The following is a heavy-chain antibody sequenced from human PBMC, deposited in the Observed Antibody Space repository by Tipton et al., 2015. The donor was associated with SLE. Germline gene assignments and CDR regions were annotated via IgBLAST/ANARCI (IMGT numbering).Heavy chain of an antibody. CDR1: GGSISSYY. CDR3: ARDEYRYDTTGYHLLGHFDF. V-gene: IGHV4-59*12. Sequence: TLSLTCTVSGGSISSYYWSWIRQPPGKGLEWIGYIYYTGRTYYNPSLKSRLTISVDTSKNQFSLKLSSVAAADTAVYYCARDEYRYDTTGYHLLGHFDFWGQGTLVTVSS. D-gene: IGHD3-22*01. J-gene: IGHJ4*02. CDR2: IYYTGRT.